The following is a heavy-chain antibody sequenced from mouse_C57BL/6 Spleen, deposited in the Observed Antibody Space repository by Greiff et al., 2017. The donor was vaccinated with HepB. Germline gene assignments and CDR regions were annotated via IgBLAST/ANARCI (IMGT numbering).Heavy chain of an antibody. CDR1: GYTFTEYT. J-gene: IGHJ2*01. CDR3: ARHGGRQLRLPYFDY. Sequence: VKLQESGAELVKPGASVKLSCKASGYTFTEYTIHWVKQRSGQGLEWIGWFYPGSGSIKYNEKFKDKATLTADKSSSTVYMELSRLTSEDSAVYCCARHGGRQLRLPYFDYWGQGTTLTVSS. CDR2: FYPGSGSI. V-gene: IGHV1-62-2*01. D-gene: IGHD3-2*02.